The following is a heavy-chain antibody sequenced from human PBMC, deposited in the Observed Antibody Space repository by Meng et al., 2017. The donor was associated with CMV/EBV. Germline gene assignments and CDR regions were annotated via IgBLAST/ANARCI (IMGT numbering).Heavy chain of an antibody. CDR2: IYYSGST. D-gene: IGHD3-10*01. V-gene: IGHV4-31*02. Sequence: SGGSISSGGYYWSWIRKHPGKGLEWIGYIYYSGSTYYNPSLKSRVTISVDTSKNQFSLKLSSVTAADTVVYYCARDTMVRGGVWFDPWGQGTLVTVSS. J-gene: IGHJ5*02. CDR1: GGSISSGGYY. CDR3: ARDTMVRGGVWFDP.